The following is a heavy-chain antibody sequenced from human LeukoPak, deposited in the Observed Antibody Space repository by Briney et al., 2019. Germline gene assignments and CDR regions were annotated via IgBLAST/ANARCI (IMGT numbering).Heavy chain of an antibody. V-gene: IGHV3-49*04. CDR3: TREGTSGYFHYFDY. Sequence: QPGRSLRLSCTASGFTFGDYAMSWVRQAPGKGLEWVGFIRSKAYGGTTEYAASVKGRFTISRDDSKSIAYLQMNSLKTEDTAVHYCTREGTSGYFHYFDYWGQGTLVTVSP. CDR1: GFTFGDYA. J-gene: IGHJ4*02. CDR2: IRSKAYGGTT. D-gene: IGHD3-22*01.